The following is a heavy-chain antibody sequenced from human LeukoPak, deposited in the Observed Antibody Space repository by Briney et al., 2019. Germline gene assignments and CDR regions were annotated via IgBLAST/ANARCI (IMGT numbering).Heavy chain of an antibody. J-gene: IGHJ4*02. V-gene: IGHV4-38-2*01. CDR3: ARAVYSSGWYKDY. D-gene: IGHD6-19*01. CDR2: IYHSGST. Sequence: PSETLSLTCAVSGYSISSGYYWGWIRQPPGKGLEWIGSIYHSGSTYYNPSLKSRVTISVDTSKNQFSLKLSSVTAADTAVYYCARAVYSSGWYKDYWGQGPWSPSP. CDR1: GYSISSGYY.